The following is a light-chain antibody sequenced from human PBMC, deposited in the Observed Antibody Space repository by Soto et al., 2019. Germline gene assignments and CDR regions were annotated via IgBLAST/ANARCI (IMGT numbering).Light chain of an antibody. Sequence: QSALTQPTSVSGSPGQSITISCTGNHNDIGTYDYVSWYQQHPGRAPRLLIHGVTTRPSGISDRFSASKSGLTASLTISRLQPEDEADYYCSSFTSNRIYVFGPGTKVTVL. J-gene: IGLJ1*01. V-gene: IGLV2-14*03. CDR1: HNDIGTYDY. CDR2: GVT. CDR3: SSFTSNRIYV.